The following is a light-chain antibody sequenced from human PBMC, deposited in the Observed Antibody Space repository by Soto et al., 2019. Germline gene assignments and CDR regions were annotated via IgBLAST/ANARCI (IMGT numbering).Light chain of an antibody. CDR2: AAS. CDR1: QGISSY. Sequence: DIQLTQSPSFLSASVGDRVTITCRASQGISSYLAWYQQKPGKAPKLLIYAASTLQSGVPSRFSGSGSGTEFTLTISSLQPEDFATYYCQQLNSYLTFGQGTKVEIK. CDR3: QQLNSYLT. J-gene: IGKJ1*01. V-gene: IGKV1-9*01.